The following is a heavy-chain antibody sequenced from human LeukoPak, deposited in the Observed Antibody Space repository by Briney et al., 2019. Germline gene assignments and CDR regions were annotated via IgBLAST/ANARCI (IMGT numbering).Heavy chain of an antibody. D-gene: IGHD1-14*01. CDR2: ISFDGSDA. CDR1: GFTCRGFW. J-gene: IGHJ4*02. V-gene: IGHV3-74*01. Sequence: GGSLRLSCAASGFTCRGFWMHWVRQAPGKGLVWVSCISFDGSDATYADSVKGRFTISRDNSKNTLYLQMNSLRAEDTAVYYCAKDFHHQRPGYWGQGTLVTVSS. CDR3: AKDFHHQRPGY.